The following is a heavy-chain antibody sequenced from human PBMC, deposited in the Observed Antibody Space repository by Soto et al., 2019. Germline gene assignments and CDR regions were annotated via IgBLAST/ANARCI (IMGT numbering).Heavy chain of an antibody. Sequence: EVQLVESGGGLVQPGRSLRLSCAASGFTFDDYAMHWVRQAPGKGLEGVSGISWNSGSIGYADSVKGRFTISRDNAKNSLYLQMNSLRAEDTALYYCAKAGLRYFDWLDYWGQGTLVTVSS. J-gene: IGHJ4*02. V-gene: IGHV3-9*01. CDR1: GFTFDDYA. D-gene: IGHD3-9*01. CDR3: AKAGLRYFDWLDY. CDR2: ISWNSGSI.